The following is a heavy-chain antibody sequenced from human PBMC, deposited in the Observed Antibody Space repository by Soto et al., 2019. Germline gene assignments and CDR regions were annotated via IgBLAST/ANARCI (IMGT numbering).Heavy chain of an antibody. CDR2: ISYDGSNK. D-gene: IGHD3-10*01. Sequence: QVQLVESGGGVVQPGRSLRLSCAASGFTFSSYGMHWVRQAPGKGLEWVAVISYDGSNKYYADSVKGRFTISRDNSKNTRDLQMGSLRAEATAVCYCAKAGLWFGEFRDYFDYWGQGTLVSVSS. CDR3: AKAGLWFGEFRDYFDY. J-gene: IGHJ4*02. CDR1: GFTFSSYG. V-gene: IGHV3-30*18.